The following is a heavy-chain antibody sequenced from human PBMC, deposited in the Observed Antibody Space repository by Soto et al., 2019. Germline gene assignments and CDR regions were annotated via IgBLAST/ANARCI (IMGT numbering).Heavy chain of an antibody. CDR1: GYTLTELS. J-gene: IGHJ4*02. Sequence: QVQLVQSGAEVKKPGASVKVSCKVSGYTLTELSMHWVRQAPGKGLEWMGGFDPEDGETIYAQKFQGRVTMTEDTSTDTAYMELSSLRSEDTAVYYCATGARYYDSSGYQNPHDYWGQGSLVTVSS. CDR3: ATGARYYDSSGYQNPHDY. CDR2: FDPEDGET. V-gene: IGHV1-24*01. D-gene: IGHD3-22*01.